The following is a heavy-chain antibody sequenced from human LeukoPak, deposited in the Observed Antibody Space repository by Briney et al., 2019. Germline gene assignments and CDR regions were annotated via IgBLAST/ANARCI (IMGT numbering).Heavy chain of an antibody. CDR3: ARELGRDSSGYCDDY. CDR1: GYTFTSYY. V-gene: IGHV1-46*01. CDR2: INPSRGIP. Sequence: ASVKVSCKASGYTFTSYYMHWLRQAPGQGPESMGIINPSRGIPSYAQKIEGRGTITRDMSTSTVYMELSSLRSEDTAVYYCARELGRDSSGYCDDYWGQGTLVTVSS. J-gene: IGHJ4*02. D-gene: IGHD3-22*01.